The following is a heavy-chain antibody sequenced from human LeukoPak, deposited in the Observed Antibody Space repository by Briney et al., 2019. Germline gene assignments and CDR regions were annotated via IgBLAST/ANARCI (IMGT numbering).Heavy chain of an antibody. CDR2: INTSGSST. Sequence: GGSLRLSCAASGFTFSNYWMHWVRQVPGKGLVWVSRINTSGSSTTYAESVKGRFTISRDNAENTLYLQMGSLRAEDTGVYYCARSNHADDYWGQGTLVTVSS. V-gene: IGHV3-74*01. D-gene: IGHD1-14*01. J-gene: IGHJ4*02. CDR1: GFTFSNYW. CDR3: ARSNHADDY.